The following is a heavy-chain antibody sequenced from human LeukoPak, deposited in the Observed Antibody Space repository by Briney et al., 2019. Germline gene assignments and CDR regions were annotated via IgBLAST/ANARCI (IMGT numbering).Heavy chain of an antibody. CDR3: ARDPYSGRYGDYYYYYMDV. J-gene: IGHJ6*03. D-gene: IGHD1-26*01. CDR2: ISAYNGNT. V-gene: IGHV1-18*01. Sequence: GASVKVSCKASGYTFTSYGISWVRQAPGQGLEWMGWISAYNGNTNYAQKLQGRVTMTTDTSTSTAYMELRSLRAEDTAVYYCARDPYSGRYGDYYYYYMDVWGKGTTVTISS. CDR1: GYTFTSYG.